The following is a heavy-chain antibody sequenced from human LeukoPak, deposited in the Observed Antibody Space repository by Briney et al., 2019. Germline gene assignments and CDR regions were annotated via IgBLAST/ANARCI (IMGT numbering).Heavy chain of an antibody. CDR3: ASWSGSGSPDNNWFDP. Sequence: KPSETLSLTCAVYGGSFSGYYWSWIRQPPGKGLEWIGEINHSGSTNYNPSLKSRVTISVDTSKNQFSLKLSSVTAADTAVYYCASWSGSGSPDNNWFDPWGQGTLVTVSS. D-gene: IGHD3-10*01. CDR1: GGSFSGYY. V-gene: IGHV4-34*01. CDR2: INHSGST. J-gene: IGHJ5*02.